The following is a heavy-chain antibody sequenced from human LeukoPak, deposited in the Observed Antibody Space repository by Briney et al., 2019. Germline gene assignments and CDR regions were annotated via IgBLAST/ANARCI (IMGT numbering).Heavy chain of an antibody. D-gene: IGHD2-2*01. J-gene: IGHJ1*01. CDR2: INPSGGST. CDR1: GYTFTSYG. CDR3: ARGPYCSSSSCYYGTELAAEYFHH. Sequence: ASVKVSCKASGYTFTSYGISWVRQAPGQGLEWMGIINPSGGSTSYAQKFQGRVTMTRDTSISTAYMELSRLRSDDTAVYYCARGPYCSSSSCYYGTELAAEYFHHWGQGTLVTVSS. V-gene: IGHV1-46*01.